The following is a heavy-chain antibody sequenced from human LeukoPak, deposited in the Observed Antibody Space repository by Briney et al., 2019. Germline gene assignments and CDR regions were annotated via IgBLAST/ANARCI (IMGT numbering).Heavy chain of an antibody. V-gene: IGHV4-34*01. CDR3: ARGLLLWFGESHHFDY. CDR2: INHSGST. CDR1: GGSFSGYY. J-gene: IGHJ4*02. Sequence: SETLSLTCAVYGGSFSGYYWSWIRQPPGKGLEWIGEINHSGSTNYNPSLKSRVTISLDTSKNQFSLKLSSVTAADTAVYYCARGLLLWFGESHHFDYWGQGTLVTVSS. D-gene: IGHD3-10*01.